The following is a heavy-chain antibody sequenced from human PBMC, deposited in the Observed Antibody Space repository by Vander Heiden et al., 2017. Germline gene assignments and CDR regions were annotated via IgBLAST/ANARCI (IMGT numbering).Heavy chain of an antibody. V-gene: IGHV3-33*01. Sequence: QVQLVESGGGVVQPGRSLRLSCAACGFTFSREGMHGVRQAPGKGLEWVAVIWYDGSKKDDADSVKGRFTISRDNSKNTLYLQMNSLRAEDTAVYDCARDNAYFDYWGQGTLVTVSS. J-gene: IGHJ4*02. CDR2: IWYDGSKK. CDR1: GFTFSREG. CDR3: ARDNAYFDY.